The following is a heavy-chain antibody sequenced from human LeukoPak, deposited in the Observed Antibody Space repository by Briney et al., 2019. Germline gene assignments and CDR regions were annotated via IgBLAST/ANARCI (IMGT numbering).Heavy chain of an antibody. CDR2: INPNSGGT. V-gene: IGHV1-2*02. Sequence: GASVKVSCKASGYTFTGYYMHWVRQAPGQGLEWMGWINPNSGGTNYAQKFQGRVTMTRDTSISTAYMELSRLRSDDTAVYYCARDWIAAAAPLYYFDYWGQGTLVTVSS. CDR1: GYTFTGYY. J-gene: IGHJ4*02. CDR3: ARDWIAAAAPLYYFDY. D-gene: IGHD6-13*01.